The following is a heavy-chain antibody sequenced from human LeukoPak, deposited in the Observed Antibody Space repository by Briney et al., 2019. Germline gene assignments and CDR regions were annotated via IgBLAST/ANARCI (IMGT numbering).Heavy chain of an antibody. CDR2: IYSGGST. J-gene: IGHJ3*02. CDR3: AKTYYGLSDAFDI. Sequence: GGSLRLSCAASGFTVSSNYMSWVRQAPGKGLEWVSVIYSGGSTYYADSVKGRFTVSRDNSKNTLYLQMNSLRAEDTAVYYCAKTYYGLSDAFDIWGQGTMVTVSS. CDR1: GFTVSSNY. D-gene: IGHD4-17*01. V-gene: IGHV3-66*01.